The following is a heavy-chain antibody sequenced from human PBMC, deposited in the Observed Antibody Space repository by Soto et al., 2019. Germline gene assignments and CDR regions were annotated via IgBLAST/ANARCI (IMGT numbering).Heavy chain of an antibody. D-gene: IGHD3-10*01. Sequence: PGGYVRLSCAASGFSCGSYALSWVRHAPGKGLEWVSTISGSDGKTFYADSVKGRFSISRDTSQSTLYLQMNSLRADDTVMFYRARSSSPDYCGPALLVTVSS. J-gene: IGHJ4*02. V-gene: IGHV3-23*01. CDR3: ARSSSPDY. CDR1: GFSCGSYA. CDR2: ISGSDGKT.